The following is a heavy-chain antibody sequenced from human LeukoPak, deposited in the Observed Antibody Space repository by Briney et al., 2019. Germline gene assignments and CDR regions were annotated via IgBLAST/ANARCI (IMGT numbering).Heavy chain of an antibody. Sequence: SQTLSLTCTVSGGSISSGGYYWSWTRQHPGKGLEWIGYIYYSGSTYYNPSLKSRVTISVDTSKNQFSLKLSSVTAADTAVYYCARALSGPEPGDIWGQGTMVTVSS. CDR2: IYYSGST. CDR1: GGSISSGGYY. J-gene: IGHJ3*02. V-gene: IGHV4-31*03. CDR3: ARALSGPEPGDI. D-gene: IGHD3-10*01.